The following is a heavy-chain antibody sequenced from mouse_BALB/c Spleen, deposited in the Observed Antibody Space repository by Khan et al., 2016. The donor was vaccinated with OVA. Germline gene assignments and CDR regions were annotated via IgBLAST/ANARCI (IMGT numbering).Heavy chain of an antibody. D-gene: IGHD3-1*01. J-gene: IGHJ4*01. V-gene: IGHV1-77*01. CDR2: LYPGSGNT. CDR3: ARGLGLRMDY. Sequence: QVQLQQSGAELARPGASVKLSCNASGYTFTDYYINWVKQRTGQGLEWIGELYPGSGNTYYNEKFKGKATLTADKSSSTAYMQLSSLTSEDSAVYVCARGLGLRMDYWGQGTSVTVSS. CDR1: GYTFTDYY.